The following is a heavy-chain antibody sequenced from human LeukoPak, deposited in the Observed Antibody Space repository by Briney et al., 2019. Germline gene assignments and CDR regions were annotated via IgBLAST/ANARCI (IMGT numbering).Heavy chain of an antibody. Sequence: SETLSPTCTVSGGSISSGGYYWSWIRQHPGKGLEWIGYIYYSGSTYYNPSLKSRVTISVDTSKNQFSLKLSSVTAADTTVYYCARKLSNYEENDAFDIWGQGTMVTVSS. D-gene: IGHD4-11*01. CDR3: ARKLSNYEENDAFDI. V-gene: IGHV4-31*03. CDR2: IYYSGST. J-gene: IGHJ3*02. CDR1: GGSISSGGYY.